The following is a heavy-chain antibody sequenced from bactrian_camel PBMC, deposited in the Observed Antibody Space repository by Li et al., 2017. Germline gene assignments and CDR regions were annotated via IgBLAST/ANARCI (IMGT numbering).Heavy chain of an antibody. J-gene: IGHJ4*01. CDR1: GFQISTIL. CDR2: ISRDGAST. Sequence: DVQLVESGGGLVQPGGSLTLSCAASGFQISTILMSWVRQAPGKEFEWVAGISRDGASTTYADSVQGRFTISRDNAKNTLYLQMNNLKSEDTARYYCATGRGSTMDGSPFFEHWGQGTQVTVS. CDR3: ATGRGSTMDGSPFFEH. D-gene: IGHD2*01. V-gene: IGHV3S42*01.